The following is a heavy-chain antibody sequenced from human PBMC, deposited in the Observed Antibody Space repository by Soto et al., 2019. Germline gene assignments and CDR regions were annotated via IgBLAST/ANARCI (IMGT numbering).Heavy chain of an antibody. D-gene: IGHD3-16*01. CDR2: ISANNGNT. CDR3: ARGGPGDPFDY. Sequence: QVQLVQSGAEVKKPGASVKVSCKASGYTFSSYGISWVRQAPGQGLEWMGWISANNGNTNYAQKVQGRVTMTTDTTTSTAYMERRGLRSDDTAMHYCARGGPGDPFDYWGQGTPVTVSS. CDR1: GYTFSSYG. V-gene: IGHV1-18*01. J-gene: IGHJ4*02.